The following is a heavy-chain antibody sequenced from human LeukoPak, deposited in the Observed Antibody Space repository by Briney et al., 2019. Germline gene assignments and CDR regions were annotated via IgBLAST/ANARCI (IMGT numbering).Heavy chain of an antibody. Sequence: SVKVSCKASGGIFSTYAISWVRQAPGQGLEWMGGIIPIFGTPNYAQKFQGKITITADKSTSIAYMELSSLRSEDTAAYYCARVVAYCSGGTCHTPYYFNYWGQATLVTVSS. V-gene: IGHV1-69*06. CDR1: GGIFSTYA. D-gene: IGHD2-15*01. CDR2: IIPIFGTP. J-gene: IGHJ4*02. CDR3: ARVVAYCSGGTCHTPYYFNY.